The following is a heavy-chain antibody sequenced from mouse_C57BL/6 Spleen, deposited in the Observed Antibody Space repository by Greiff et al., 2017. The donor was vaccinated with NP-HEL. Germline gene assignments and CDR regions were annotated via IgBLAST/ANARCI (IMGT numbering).Heavy chain of an antibody. CDR1: GYTFTDYY. CDR2: INPYNGGT. V-gene: IGHV1-19*01. D-gene: IGHD3-2*02. CDR3: ARRDSSGPYAMDY. J-gene: IGHJ4*01. Sequence: EVQLQQSGPVLVKPGASVKMSCKASGYTFTDYYMNWVKQSHGKSLEWIGVINPYNGGTSYNQKFKGKATLTVDKSSSTAYMELNSLTSEDSAVYYCARRDSSGPYAMDYWGQRTSVTVSS.